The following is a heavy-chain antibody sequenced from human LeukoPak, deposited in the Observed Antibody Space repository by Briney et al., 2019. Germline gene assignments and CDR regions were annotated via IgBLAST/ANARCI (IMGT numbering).Heavy chain of an antibody. CDR2: IYDSGRT. D-gene: IGHD4-17*01. CDR1: GASIGSGGYY. CDR3: ARGYGDSGF. V-gene: IGHV4-31*03. Sequence: SETLSLTCTVSGASIGSGGYYWSWIRQHPGKGLEWMGCIYDSGRTYYNPSLKSRVTMSLVTSSNQLSLKLSSVTAADTAVYYCARGYGDSGFWDQGTQVTVSS. J-gene: IGHJ4*02.